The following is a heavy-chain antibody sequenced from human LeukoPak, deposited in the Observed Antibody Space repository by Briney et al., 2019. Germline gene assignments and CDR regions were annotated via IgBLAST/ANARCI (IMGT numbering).Heavy chain of an antibody. Sequence: ASVEVSCKVSGYTLTELSMHWVRQAPGKGLEWMGGFDPENGETIYAQKFQGRVTMTEDTSTDTAYMELSSLRSEDTAVYYCATLTMVRGVRSDYWGQGTLVTVSS. CDR3: ATLTMVRGVRSDY. CDR1: GYTLTELS. D-gene: IGHD3-10*01. J-gene: IGHJ4*02. V-gene: IGHV1-24*01. CDR2: FDPENGET.